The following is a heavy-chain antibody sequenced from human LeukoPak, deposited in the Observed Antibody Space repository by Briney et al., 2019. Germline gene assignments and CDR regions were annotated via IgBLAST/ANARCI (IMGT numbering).Heavy chain of an antibody. D-gene: IGHD3-22*01. CDR2: IKQDGSEK. Sequence: GGSLRLSCAASGFTFSSYWMSWVRQAPGKGLEWVANIKQDGSEKHYVESVKGRFTISGDNAKNSLYLQMNSLRAEDTAVYYCARAIGHFDYWGQGTLVTVSS. J-gene: IGHJ4*02. CDR3: ARAIGHFDY. V-gene: IGHV3-7*01. CDR1: GFTFSSYW.